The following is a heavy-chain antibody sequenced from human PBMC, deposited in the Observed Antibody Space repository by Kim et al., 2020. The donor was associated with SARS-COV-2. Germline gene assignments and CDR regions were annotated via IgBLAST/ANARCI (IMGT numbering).Heavy chain of an antibody. V-gene: IGHV3-23*01. CDR3: AKVGGSYRYYFDY. J-gene: IGHJ4*02. Sequence: ADAVKGRFTISRDNYKNTLYLQMNSLRAEDTAVYYCAKVGGSYRYYFDYWGQGTLVTVSS. D-gene: IGHD1-26*01.